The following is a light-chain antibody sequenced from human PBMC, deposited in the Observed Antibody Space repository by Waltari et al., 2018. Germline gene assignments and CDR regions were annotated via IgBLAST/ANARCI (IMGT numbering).Light chain of an antibody. V-gene: IGKV3-20*01. Sequence: CRASQSLRKYLAGYQQKPAQAPPLLSFDASSRATGIPDRFSGSGSGTDFSLTISRLEPEDVAVYYCQKYGTLPATFGQGTKVEIK. CDR1: QSLRKY. CDR2: DAS. J-gene: IGKJ1*01. CDR3: QKYGTLPAT.